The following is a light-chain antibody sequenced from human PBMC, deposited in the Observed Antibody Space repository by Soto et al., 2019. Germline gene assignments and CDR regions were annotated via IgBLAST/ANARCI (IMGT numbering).Light chain of an antibody. CDR1: QSVSSSY. V-gene: IGKV3-20*01. CDR3: QHYDSLPIT. Sequence: PWVNVTLSCQPSQSVSSSYLTWYQQKPGQPPRLLIYGASSRATGIPDRFSGSGSGTDFTLTISRLEPEDFAVFYCQHYDSLPITFGQGTRLEI. J-gene: IGKJ5*01. CDR2: GAS.